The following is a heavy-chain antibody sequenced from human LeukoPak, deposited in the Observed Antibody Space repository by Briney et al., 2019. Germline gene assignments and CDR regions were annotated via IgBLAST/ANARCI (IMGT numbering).Heavy chain of an antibody. CDR1: GGSISSSSYY. D-gene: IGHD6-13*01. CDR2: INHSGST. CDR3: ARLIYSSSWYLDY. J-gene: IGHJ4*02. Sequence: SETLSLTCTVSGGSISSSSYYWGWIRQPPGKGLEWIGEINHSGSTNYNPSLKSRVTISVDTSKNQFSLKLSSVTAADTAVYYCARLIYSSSWYLDYWGQGTLVTVSS. V-gene: IGHV4-39*07.